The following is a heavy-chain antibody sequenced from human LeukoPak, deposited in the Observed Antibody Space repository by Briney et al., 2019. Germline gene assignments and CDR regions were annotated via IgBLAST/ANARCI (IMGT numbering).Heavy chain of an antibody. CDR2: INPSGGRT. Sequence: GESLKISCKGSGYNFPNSWIGWVRQAPGQRLEWMGVINPSGGRTSYAQKFQGRVTMTRDMSTSTVYMELSSLRSEDTAVYYCARDPVHYYDSSGYWRYWGQGTLVTVSS. CDR3: ARDPVHYYDSSGYWRY. V-gene: IGHV1-46*01. CDR1: GYNFPNSW. D-gene: IGHD3-22*01. J-gene: IGHJ4*02.